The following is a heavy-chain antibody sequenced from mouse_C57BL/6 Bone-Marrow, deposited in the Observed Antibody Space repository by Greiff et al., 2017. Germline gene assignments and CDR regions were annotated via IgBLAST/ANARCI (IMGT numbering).Heavy chain of an antibody. J-gene: IGHJ2*01. V-gene: IGHV1-75*01. CDR3: ARSGITTVVATDY. CDR1: GYTFTDYY. D-gene: IGHD1-1*01. CDR2: IFPGSGST. Sequence: VQGVESGPELVKPGASVKISCKASGYTFTDYYINWVKQRPGQGLEWIGWIFPGSGSTYYNEKFKGKATLTVDKSSSTAYMLLSSLTSEDSAVYFCARSGITTVVATDYWGQGTTLTVSS.